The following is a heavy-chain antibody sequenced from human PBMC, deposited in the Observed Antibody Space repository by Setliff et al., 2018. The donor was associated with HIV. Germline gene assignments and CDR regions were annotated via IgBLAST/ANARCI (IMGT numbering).Heavy chain of an antibody. J-gene: IGHJ5*02. D-gene: IGHD3-10*01. CDR3: ARAHLWFGESFPFDP. CDR2: INTKTGNP. Sequence: ASVKVSCKASGYTFTSYGINWARQAPGQGLEWMGWINTKTGNPTYAQGFTGRFVFSLDTSVSTAHLQISSLKAEDTAVYYCARAHLWFGESFPFDPWGQGTLVTVSS. V-gene: IGHV7-4-1*02. CDR1: GYTFTSYG.